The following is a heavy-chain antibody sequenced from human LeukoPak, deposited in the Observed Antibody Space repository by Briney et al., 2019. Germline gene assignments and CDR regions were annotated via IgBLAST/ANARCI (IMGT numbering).Heavy chain of an antibody. CDR1: GFTFSSYA. V-gene: IGHV3-30*04. D-gene: IGHD6-13*01. Sequence: GGSLRLSCAASGFTFSSYAMHWVRQAPGKGLEWVAVISYDGSNKYYADSVKGRLTISRDNSKNTLYLQMNSLRAEDTAVYYCARASEQQPYDYWGQGTLVTVSS. J-gene: IGHJ4*02. CDR3: ARASEQQPYDY. CDR2: ISYDGSNK.